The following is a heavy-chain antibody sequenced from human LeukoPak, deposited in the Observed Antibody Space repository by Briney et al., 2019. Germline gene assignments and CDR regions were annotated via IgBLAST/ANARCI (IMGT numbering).Heavy chain of an antibody. V-gene: IGHV4-61*02. CDR1: GGSISSDSYY. CDR3: ARERDGSGTQRGLGY. Sequence: SQTLSLTCTVSGGSISSDSYYWSWIRQPAGKGLEWIGRIYTSGSTNYNPSLKSRVTISVDTSKNQFSLKLSSVTAADTAVYYCARERDGSGTQRGLGYWGRGTLVTVSS. D-gene: IGHD3-10*01. J-gene: IGHJ4*02. CDR2: IYTSGST.